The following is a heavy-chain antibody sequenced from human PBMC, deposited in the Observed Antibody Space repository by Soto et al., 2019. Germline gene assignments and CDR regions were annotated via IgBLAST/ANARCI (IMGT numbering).Heavy chain of an antibody. CDR3: ARAHRITGPERPRNFGRDYYYYMDV. D-gene: IGHD3-9*01. J-gene: IGHJ6*03. CDR2: MNPNSGNT. V-gene: IGHV1-8*01. CDR1: GYTFTRYD. Sequence: GASVKVSCKASGYTFTRYDINWVRQATGQGLEWMGWMNPNSGNTGYAQKFQGRVTMTRNTSISTAYMELSSLRSEDTAVYYCARAHRITGPERPRNFGRDYYYYMDVWGKGTTVTVSS.